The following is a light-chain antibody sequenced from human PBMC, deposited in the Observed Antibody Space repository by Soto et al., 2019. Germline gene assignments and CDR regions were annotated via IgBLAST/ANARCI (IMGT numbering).Light chain of an antibody. Sequence: DIQMTQSPSSLSASVGNRVTITCRASQSISPYLNWYQKKPGKAPNLLTYDASRLQSGVPSRFSGSGGGTDFTLSISSVQPEDFATYFCQQSYMDPITFGQGTRLEIK. CDR1: QSISPY. CDR3: QQSYMDPIT. V-gene: IGKV1-39*01. J-gene: IGKJ5*01. CDR2: DAS.